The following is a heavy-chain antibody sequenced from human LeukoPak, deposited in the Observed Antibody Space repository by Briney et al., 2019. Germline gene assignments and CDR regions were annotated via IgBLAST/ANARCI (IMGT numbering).Heavy chain of an antibody. Sequence: SVKVSCKASGGTFISYAISWVRQAPGQGLEWMGGIIPIFGTANYAQKFQGRVTITADESTSTAYMELSSLRSEDTAVYYCARVFSIAARPAYYYGMDVWGQGTTVTVSS. CDR3: ARVFSIAARPAYYYGMDV. CDR1: GGTFISYA. CDR2: IIPIFGTA. J-gene: IGHJ6*02. V-gene: IGHV1-69*13. D-gene: IGHD6-6*01.